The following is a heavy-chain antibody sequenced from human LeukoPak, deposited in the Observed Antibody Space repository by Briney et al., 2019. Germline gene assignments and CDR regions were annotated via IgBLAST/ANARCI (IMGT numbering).Heavy chain of an antibody. D-gene: IGHD3-22*01. J-gene: IGHJ3*02. CDR1: GFTFSSYS. Sequence: GGSLRLSCAASGFTFSSYSMNWVRQAPGKGLEWVASIKQGESERYYVDSVNGRFTISRDNAKNSLYLQMNSLRAEDTAVYYCARGDNSAFDIWGQGTMVTVSS. V-gene: IGHV3-7*04. CDR2: IKQGESER. CDR3: ARGDNSAFDI.